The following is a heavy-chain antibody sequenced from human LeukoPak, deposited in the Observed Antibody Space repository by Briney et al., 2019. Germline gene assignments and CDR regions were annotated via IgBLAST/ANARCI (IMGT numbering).Heavy chain of an antibody. V-gene: IGHV3-30*02. CDR2: IWYDGTDK. D-gene: IGHD3-9*01. Sequence: GGSLRLTCAASGFTFSSYGMHWVRQGPGKGLEWVTFIWYDGTDKNYADSVKGRFTISRDNSKNTLYLQMNSLRAEDTAVYYCAKDEYYDILTGYSDAFDIWGQGTMVAVPS. CDR1: GFTFSSYG. J-gene: IGHJ3*02. CDR3: AKDEYYDILTGYSDAFDI.